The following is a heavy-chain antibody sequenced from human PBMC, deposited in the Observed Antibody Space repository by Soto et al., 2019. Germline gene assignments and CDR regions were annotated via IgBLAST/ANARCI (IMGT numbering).Heavy chain of an antibody. CDR3: AKLAVAGTGYPFDY. CDR1: GFTFSSYG. V-gene: IGHV3-30*18. J-gene: IGHJ4*02. CDR2: ISYDGSNK. D-gene: IGHD6-19*01. Sequence: QVQLVESGGGVVQPGRSLRLSCAASGFTFSSYGMHWVRQAPGKGLEWVAVISYDGSNKYYADSVKGRFTISRDNSKNTLYLQMNSLRAEDTAVYYCAKLAVAGTGYPFDYWGQGTLVTVSS.